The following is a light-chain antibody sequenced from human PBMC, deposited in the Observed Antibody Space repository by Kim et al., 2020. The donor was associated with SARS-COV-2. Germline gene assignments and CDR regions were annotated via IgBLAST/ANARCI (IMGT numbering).Light chain of an antibody. Sequence: DIQMTQSPSSLSASVGDRVTITCRASQSISSYLNWYQQKPGKAPKLLIYAASSLQSGVPSRFSGSGSGTDFTLTISSLQPEDFATYYCQQSYSTPHTCGQETKLEI. V-gene: IGKV1-39*01. J-gene: IGKJ2*01. CDR3: QQSYSTPHT. CDR2: AAS. CDR1: QSISSY.